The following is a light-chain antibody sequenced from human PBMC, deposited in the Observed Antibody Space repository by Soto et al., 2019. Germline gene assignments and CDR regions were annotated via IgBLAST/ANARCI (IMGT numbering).Light chain of an antibody. CDR3: QSYDSSLGGSGV. J-gene: IGLJ1*01. Sequence: QSVLTQPPSVSGAPGQRVTISCTGSSSNIGAGYYVHWYQQLPGTAPKLLIYGNTNRPSGVPDRFSGSKSGTSASLAITGLQAEDEADYYCQSYDSSLGGSGVFGTGTKLTVL. V-gene: IGLV1-40*01. CDR1: SSNIGAGYY. CDR2: GNT.